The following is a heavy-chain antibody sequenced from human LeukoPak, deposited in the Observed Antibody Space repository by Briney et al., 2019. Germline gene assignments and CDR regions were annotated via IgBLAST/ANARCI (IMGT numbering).Heavy chain of an antibody. Sequence: GGSLRLSCAASGFTFSSYAMSWVRQAPGKGLEWVSDISGSGGSTYYADSVKGRFTISRDNSKNTLYLQMNSLRAEDTAVYYCASASWLHIDYWGQGTLVTVSS. D-gene: IGHD5-18*01. CDR2: ISGSGGST. J-gene: IGHJ4*02. CDR1: GFTFSSYA. V-gene: IGHV3-23*01. CDR3: ASASWLHIDY.